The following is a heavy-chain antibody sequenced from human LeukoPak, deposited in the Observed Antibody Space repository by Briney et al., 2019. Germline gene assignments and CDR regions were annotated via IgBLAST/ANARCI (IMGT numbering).Heavy chain of an antibody. J-gene: IGHJ5*02. D-gene: IGHD6-13*01. Sequence: SQTLYLTCAVSGGSISSGGYSWSWIRQPPGKGLEWIGYIYHSGSTYYNPSLKSRVTISVDRSKNQFSLKLSSVTAADTAVYYCARERYSSSWYSPYNWFDPWGQGTLVTVSS. CDR3: ARERYSSSWYSPYNWFDP. V-gene: IGHV4-30-2*01. CDR1: GGSISSGGYS. CDR2: IYHSGST.